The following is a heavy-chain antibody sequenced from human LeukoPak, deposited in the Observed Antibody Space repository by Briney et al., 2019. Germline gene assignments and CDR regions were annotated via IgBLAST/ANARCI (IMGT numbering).Heavy chain of an antibody. Sequence: GGSLRLSCAVSGFTFSGYAMSWVRQAPGKGLEWVSTISGSGDYTYYADSVKGRFSISRDNAKNSLYLQMNSLRAEDTAVYYCARTQAAAYGMDVWGQGTTVTVSS. CDR3: ARTQAAAYGMDV. J-gene: IGHJ6*02. CDR1: GFTFSGYA. V-gene: IGHV3-23*01. D-gene: IGHD6-13*01. CDR2: ISGSGDYT.